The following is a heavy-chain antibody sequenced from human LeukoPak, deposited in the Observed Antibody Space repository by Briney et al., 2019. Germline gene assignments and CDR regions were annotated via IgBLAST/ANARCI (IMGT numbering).Heavy chain of an antibody. CDR1: GYTFTSYD. D-gene: IGHD6-13*01. CDR2: MNPNSGNT. J-gene: IGHJ4*02. V-gene: IGHV1-8*01. CDR3: ARGLRRWEQQLVWTNGHQYYFDY. Sequence: GASVKVSCKASGYTFTSYDINWVRQATGQGLEWMGWMNPNSGNTGYAQKFQGRVTMTRNTSISTAYMELSSLRSEDTAVYYCARGLRRWEQQLVWTNGHQYYFDYWGQGTLVTVSS.